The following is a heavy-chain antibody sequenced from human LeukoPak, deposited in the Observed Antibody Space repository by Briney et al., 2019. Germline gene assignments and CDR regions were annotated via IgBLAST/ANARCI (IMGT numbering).Heavy chain of an antibody. Sequence: PGASLRLSCAASGFTFSSYAMSWVRQAPGKGLEWVSGIPDSGGGTYYTDSVKGWFTISRDNSKNTLYLQMDSLRGEDTAVYYCVKEVATIGVPVFDYWGQGTLVTVSS. CDR3: VKEVATIGVPVFDY. CDR2: IPDSGGGT. V-gene: IGHV3-23*01. CDR1: GFTFSSYA. D-gene: IGHD2-15*01. J-gene: IGHJ4*02.